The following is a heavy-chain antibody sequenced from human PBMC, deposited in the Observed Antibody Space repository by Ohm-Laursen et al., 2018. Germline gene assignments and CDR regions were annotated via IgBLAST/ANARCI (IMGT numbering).Heavy chain of an antibody. Sequence: SDTLSLTCGVSGYSISSGYYWGWIRQPPGKGLEWIGTIYHSGFTYSNPSLKSRLTMSVDTSKNHFSLNLSSVTAADTAVYYCAKESSGSYYGMDVWGQGTTVPVSS. V-gene: IGHV4-38-2*02. J-gene: IGHJ6*02. CDR1: GYSISSGYY. D-gene: IGHD1-26*01. CDR3: AKESSGSYYGMDV. CDR2: IYHSGFT.